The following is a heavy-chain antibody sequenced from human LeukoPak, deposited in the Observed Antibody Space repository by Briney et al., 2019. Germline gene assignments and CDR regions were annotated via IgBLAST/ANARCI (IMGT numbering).Heavy chain of an antibody. Sequence: SVKVSCKASGGTFSSYAISWVRQAPGQGLEWMGGIIPIFGTANYAQKFQGRVTITADESTSTAYMELSSLRSEDTAVYYCARGSRLELRSGAFDIWGQGTMVTVAS. D-gene: IGHD1-7*01. CDR1: GGTFSSYA. V-gene: IGHV1-69*01. J-gene: IGHJ3*02. CDR2: IIPIFGTA. CDR3: ARGSRLELRSGAFDI.